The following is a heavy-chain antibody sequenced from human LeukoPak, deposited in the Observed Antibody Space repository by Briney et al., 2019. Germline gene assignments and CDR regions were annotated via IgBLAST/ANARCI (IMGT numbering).Heavy chain of an antibody. CDR3: ARDLEYYYDSSGPADY. V-gene: IGHV3-30-3*01. CDR2: ISYDGSNK. Sequence: GGSLRLSCAASGFTFSSYAMHWVRQAPGKGLEWVAVISYDGSNKYYADSVKGRLTIPRDNSKNTLYLQMNSLRAEDTAVYYCARDLEYYYDSSGPADYWGQGTLVTVSS. CDR1: GFTFSSYA. D-gene: IGHD3-22*01. J-gene: IGHJ4*02.